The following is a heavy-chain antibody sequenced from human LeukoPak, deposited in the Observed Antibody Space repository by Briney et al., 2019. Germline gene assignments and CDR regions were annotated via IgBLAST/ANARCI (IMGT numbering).Heavy chain of an antibody. CDR1: GYTFTDYY. J-gene: IGHJ4*02. V-gene: IGHV1-2*02. CDR2: INPNSGGT. CDR3: ARGTGDSAY. Sequence: ASVKVSCKASGYTFTDYYMHWVRQAPGQGLEWMGWINPNSGGTNYAQKFQGRVTLTTDTSTNTAYMELRSLKSDDTAIYYCARGTGDSAYWGQGTLVTVSS.